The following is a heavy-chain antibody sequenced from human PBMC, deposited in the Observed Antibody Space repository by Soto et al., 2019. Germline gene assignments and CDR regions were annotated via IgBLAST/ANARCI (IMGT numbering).Heavy chain of an antibody. V-gene: IGHV4-34*01. J-gene: IGHJ5*02. CDR1: GGSVNGYY. CDR3: ATRITVFGLLIPPFDP. Sequence: LSLTCTVYGGSVNGYYWNWMRQPPGKGLEWIGEINHTGGTHYNPSLKSRVTMSVDTSKNQFSLRLSSVTAADTAIYYCATRITVFGLLIPPFDPWGQGTQVTVSS. CDR2: INHTGGT. D-gene: IGHD3-3*01.